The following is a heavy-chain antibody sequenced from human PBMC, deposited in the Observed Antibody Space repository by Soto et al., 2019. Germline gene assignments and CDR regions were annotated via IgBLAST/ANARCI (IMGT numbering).Heavy chain of an antibody. D-gene: IGHD3-9*01. V-gene: IGHV4-31*03. CDR1: GGSIISGGYY. CDR3: ARRYSVLRYFDWLSFEY. Sequence: SETLSLTCTVSGGSIISGGYYRSWISQHPGKGLEWIGYIYYSGSTYYNPSLKSRVTISVDTSKNQFSLKLSSVTAADTAVYYCARRYSVLRYFDWLSFEYWGQGTLVPGSS. CDR2: IYYSGST. J-gene: IGHJ4*02.